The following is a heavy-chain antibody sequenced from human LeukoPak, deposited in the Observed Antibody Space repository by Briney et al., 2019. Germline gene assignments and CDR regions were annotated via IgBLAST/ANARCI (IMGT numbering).Heavy chain of an antibody. D-gene: IGHD5-24*01. J-gene: IGHJ4*02. CDR3: AKAQDGTNILDY. CDR1: GFTFSTNA. CDR2: ISGSGAST. V-gene: IGHV3-23*01. Sequence: PGGSLRLSCLTSGFTFSTNAMSWVRQAPGKGLEWISGISGSGASTYYADSVTGRFTISRDNSRNTLYLQMNSLRGDDTAVYYCAKAQDGTNILDYWGQGTLVTVSS.